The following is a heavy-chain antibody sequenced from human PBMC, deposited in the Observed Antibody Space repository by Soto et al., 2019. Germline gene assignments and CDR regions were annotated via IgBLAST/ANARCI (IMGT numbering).Heavy chain of an antibody. J-gene: IGHJ5*02. V-gene: IGHV3-9*01. D-gene: IGHD1-26*01. Sequence: EVQLVESGGGLVQPGRSLRLSCAASGFTFDDFAMHWVRQAPGKGLEWVSGINWNSGDIEYADSVKGRFTISRDNAKNFLYLQMNSLSAEDTAFYFCAKDMSGSYRPGGAARRGWFDTWGQGTLVTVSS. CDR1: GFTFDDFA. CDR3: AKDMSGSYRPGGAARRGWFDT. CDR2: INWNSGDI.